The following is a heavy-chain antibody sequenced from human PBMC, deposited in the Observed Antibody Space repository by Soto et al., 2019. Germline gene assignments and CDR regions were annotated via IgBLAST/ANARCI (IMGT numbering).Heavy chain of an antibody. CDR3: ARVMAATQNWLDP. CDR1: GGSISNVGYF. J-gene: IGHJ5*02. CDR2: IYHTGTT. V-gene: IGHV4-30-4*01. Sequence: QVQLQESGPGLVKPSQTLSLTCTVSGGSISNVGYFWSWIRQPPGKGRGWIGFIYHTGTTYYNSSLRSRVSISIDTSKSQFSRMRNSVTAADTAVYYWARVMAATQNWLDPWGQGTLVTVSP. D-gene: IGHD6-19*01.